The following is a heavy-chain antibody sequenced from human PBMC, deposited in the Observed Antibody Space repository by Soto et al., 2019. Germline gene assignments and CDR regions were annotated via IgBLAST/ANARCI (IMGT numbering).Heavy chain of an antibody. CDR3: AADNTAANGDRDH. D-gene: IGHD3-10*01. CDR2: INPSARSA. CDR1: GYTFTNYY. J-gene: IGHJ4*02. Sequence: ASVKVSCKASGYTFTNYYLHWVRQAPGQGLEWVGMINPSARSASYAQKLRGRLTMDRDTSTTTVYMELSRLAFEDTAVYFCAADNTAANGDRDHWGQGTLVRVSS. V-gene: IGHV1-46*04.